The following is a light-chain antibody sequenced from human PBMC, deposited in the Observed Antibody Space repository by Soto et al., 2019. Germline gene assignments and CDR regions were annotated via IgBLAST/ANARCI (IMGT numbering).Light chain of an antibody. CDR2: DAS. Sequence: EILLTQSPATQSLSPGERATLSCRSSQSVSSDFAWYQHKPGQTPRLLIYDASNRATGIPARFSGSGSGTDFTLTISSLEPEDFAVYYCQHRHNFGPGTKVDIK. J-gene: IGKJ3*01. V-gene: IGKV3-11*01. CDR3: QHRHN. CDR1: QSVSSD.